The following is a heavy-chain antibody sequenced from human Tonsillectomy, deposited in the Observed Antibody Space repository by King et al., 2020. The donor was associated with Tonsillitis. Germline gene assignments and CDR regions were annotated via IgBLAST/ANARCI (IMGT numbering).Heavy chain of an antibody. CDR2: INHSGST. CDR3: ARRATYYYDSSGYYSFDY. CDR1: GGSFSGYY. J-gene: IGHJ4*02. V-gene: IGHV4-34*01. D-gene: IGHD3-22*01. Sequence: VQLPQWGAGLLKPSETLSLTCAVYGGSFSGYYWSWIRQPPGKGLEWIGEINHSGSTNYNPSLKSRVTISVDTSKNQFSLKLSSVTAADTAVYYCARRATYYYDSSGYYSFDYWGQGTLVTVSS.